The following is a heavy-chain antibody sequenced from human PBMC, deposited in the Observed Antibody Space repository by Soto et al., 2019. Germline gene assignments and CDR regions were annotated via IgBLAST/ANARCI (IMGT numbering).Heavy chain of an antibody. CDR3: AREAAAGTTSAFDI. CDR1: GGSISSYY. CDR2: IYYSGST. D-gene: IGHD6-13*01. V-gene: IGHV4-59*12. Sequence: SETLSLTCTVSGGSISSYYWSWIRQPPGKGLEWIGYIYYSGSTNYNPSLKSRVTISVDTSKNQFSLRLSSVTAADTAVYYCAREAAAGTTSAFDIWGQGTLVTVSS. J-gene: IGHJ3*02.